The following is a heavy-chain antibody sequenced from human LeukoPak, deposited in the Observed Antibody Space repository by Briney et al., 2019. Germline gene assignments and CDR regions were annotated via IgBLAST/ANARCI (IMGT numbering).Heavy chain of an antibody. Sequence: SETLSLTCTVSGGSISSSSYYWDWIRQSPGKGLEWIGSIYYSGKTYYNPSLKSRVTISVDTSKNQFSLRLSSVTAADTAVYYCARRHPVNSGSRSPFFDYWGQGTLVTVSS. V-gene: IGHV4-39*01. CDR3: ARRHPVNSGSRSPFFDY. CDR1: GGSISSSSYY. D-gene: IGHD3-10*01. J-gene: IGHJ4*02. CDR2: IYYSGKT.